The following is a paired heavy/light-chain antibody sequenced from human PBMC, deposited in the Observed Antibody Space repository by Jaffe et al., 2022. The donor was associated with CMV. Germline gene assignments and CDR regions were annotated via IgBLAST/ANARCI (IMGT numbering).Light chain of an antibody. J-gene: IGLJ1*01. V-gene: IGLV2-18*02. Sequence: QSALTQPPSVSGSPGQSVTISCTGSSSDVGSYNRAAWYQQSPGTAPKLLIYEVSNRPSGVPDRFSGSQSGNTASLTISGLQAEDEADYFCSSYTTSSTYVFGTGTKVTVL. CDR1: SSDVGSYNR. CDR2: EVS. CDR3: SSYTTSSTYV.
Heavy chain of an antibody. V-gene: IGHV1-2*02. CDR2: INPNSGDT. CDR3: AREGRLQSDTGAFDI. J-gene: IGHJ3*02. D-gene: IGHD4-4*01. CDR1: GYTFTGYY. Sequence: QVQLVQSGAEVKKPGASVKVSCKASGYTFTGYYMHWIRQAPGQGLEYVGWINPNSGDTKNAQKFQGRVTLTRDTSISTVYMELRLTSDDTAVYYCAREGRLQSDTGAFDIWGQGTMVTVSS.